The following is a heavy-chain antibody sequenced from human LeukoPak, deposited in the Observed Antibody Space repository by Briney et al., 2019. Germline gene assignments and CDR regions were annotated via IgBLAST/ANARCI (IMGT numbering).Heavy chain of an antibody. CDR1: GFTFGDYA. D-gene: IGHD5-24*01. V-gene: IGHV3-49*04. J-gene: IGHJ5*02. CDR3: TRGRPEPRDGHNTWWFDP. CDR2: IRSEPYGETA. Sequence: GGSLRLSCTASGFTFGDYAMNWVRQAPGKGLEWVGFIRSEPYGETAEYAASVKGRFTISRDDSKNIAYLQMNSLKTEDTAVYYCTRGRPEPRDGHNTWWFDPWGQGTLVTVSS.